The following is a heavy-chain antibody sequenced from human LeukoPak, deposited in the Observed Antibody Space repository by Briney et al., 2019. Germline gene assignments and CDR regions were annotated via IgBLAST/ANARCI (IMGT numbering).Heavy chain of an antibody. CDR3: ARHKKGHSYDY. V-gene: IGHV4-30-4*01. D-gene: IGHD5-18*01. J-gene: IGHJ4*02. CDR1: GGSINSGDYY. CDR2: IYYSGST. Sequence: SETLSLTCTVSGGSINSGDYYWSWIRQPPGKGLEWIGYIYYSGSTYYNPSLKSRVTISVDTSKNQFSLKLSSVTAADTAVYYCARHKKGHSYDYWGQGTLVTASS.